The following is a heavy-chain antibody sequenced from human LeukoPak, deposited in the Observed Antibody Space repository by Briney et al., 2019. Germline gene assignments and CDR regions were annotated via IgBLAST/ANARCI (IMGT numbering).Heavy chain of an antibody. J-gene: IGHJ3*02. CDR3: ARALDSSPDAFDI. D-gene: IGHD3-22*01. CDR1: DDSITIYY. CDR2: IYHSGST. Sequence: PSETLSLTCTVSDDSITIYYWTWIRQPPGKGLEWIGSIYHSGSTYYNPSLKSRVTISVDTSKNQFSLKLSSVTAADTAVYYCARALDSSPDAFDIWGQGTMVTVSS. V-gene: IGHV4-38-2*02.